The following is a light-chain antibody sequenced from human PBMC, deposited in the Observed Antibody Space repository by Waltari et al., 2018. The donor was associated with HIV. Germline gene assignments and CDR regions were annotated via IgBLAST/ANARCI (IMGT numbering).Light chain of an antibody. J-gene: IGKJ1*01. Sequence: EIVLTQSPGTLSLSPGERATLSCRASQSVTSSYLAWYQQKPGQAPRLLIYGASRRATGVPDRFSGSGSGTYFTLTISTLEPEDFSVYYCQQVANSRVTFGQGTRVEIK. V-gene: IGKV3-20*01. CDR3: QQVANSRVT. CDR2: GAS. CDR1: QSVTSSY.